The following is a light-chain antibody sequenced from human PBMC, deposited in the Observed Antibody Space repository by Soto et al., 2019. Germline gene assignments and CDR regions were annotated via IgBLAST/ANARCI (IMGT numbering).Light chain of an antibody. V-gene: IGLV4-69*01. Sequence: QAVVTQSPSASASLGASVKLTCTLSSGHSSYAIAWHQQQPEKGPRYLMKLNSDGSHSKGDGIPDRFSGSSSGAERYLTISSLQSEDEADYYCQTWGTGIQNVVFGGGTKVTVL. J-gene: IGLJ2*01. CDR3: QTWGTGIQNVV. CDR2: LNSDGSH. CDR1: SGHSSYA.